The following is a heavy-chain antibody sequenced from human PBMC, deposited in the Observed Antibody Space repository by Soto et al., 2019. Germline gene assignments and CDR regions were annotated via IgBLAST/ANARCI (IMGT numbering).Heavy chain of an antibody. Sequence: ASVKVSCKASGFSFTGFYIHWLRQAPGQGLEWMGWINAHSGGTEYAQKFQGRVTLTRDTSIATAYLTLTSLTSDDTALYYCAKDLTRQLAYWLDPWGQGTQVTVSS. J-gene: IGHJ5*02. CDR2: INAHSGGT. D-gene: IGHD6-6*01. CDR3: AKDLTRQLAYWLDP. CDR1: GFSFTGFY. V-gene: IGHV1-2*02.